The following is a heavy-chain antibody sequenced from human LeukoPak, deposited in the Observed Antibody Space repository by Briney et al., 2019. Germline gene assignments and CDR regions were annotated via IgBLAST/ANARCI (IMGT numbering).Heavy chain of an antibody. CDR3: AKDEGYSWYVGWDS. CDR1: GFTFNNYA. CDR2: ISVSGDNT. D-gene: IGHD6-13*01. V-gene: IGHV3-23*01. J-gene: IGHJ4*02. Sequence: GGSLRPSCAASGFTFNNYAMSWVRQAPGKGLEWVSAISVSGDNTYYADSVKGRFTISRDNSENTLFLQMNSLRAEDSAVYYCAKDEGYSWYVGWDSWGQGTLVSVSS.